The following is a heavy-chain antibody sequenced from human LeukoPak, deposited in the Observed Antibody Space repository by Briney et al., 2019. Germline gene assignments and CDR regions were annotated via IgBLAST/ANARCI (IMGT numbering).Heavy chain of an antibody. J-gene: IGHJ4*02. Sequence: GASVKVSCKVSGYTLTELSMHWVRQAPGKGLEWMGGFDPEDGETIYAQKFQGRVTMTEDTSTDTAYMEPSSLRSEDTAVYYCATARIAVAGNPYFDYWGQGTLVTVSS. V-gene: IGHV1-24*01. CDR1: GYTLTELS. D-gene: IGHD6-19*01. CDR2: FDPEDGET. CDR3: ATARIAVAGNPYFDY.